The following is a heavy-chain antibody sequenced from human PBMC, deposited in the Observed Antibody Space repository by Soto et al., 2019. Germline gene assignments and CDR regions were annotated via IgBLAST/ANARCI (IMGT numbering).Heavy chain of an antibody. V-gene: IGHV3-33*06. CDR2: IWYDGSNK. D-gene: IGHD6-19*01. Sequence: PGGSLRLSCAASGFTFSSYGMHWVRQAPCKGLEWVAVIWYDGSNKYYADSVKGRFTISRDNSKNTLYLQMNSLRAEDTAVYYCAKREGYSSGWYGYYGMDVWGQGTTVTVSS. CDR1: GFTFSSYG. CDR3: AKREGYSSGWYGYYGMDV. J-gene: IGHJ6*02.